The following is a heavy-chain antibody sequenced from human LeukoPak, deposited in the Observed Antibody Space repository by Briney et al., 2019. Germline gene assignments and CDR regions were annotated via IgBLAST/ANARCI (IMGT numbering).Heavy chain of an antibody. D-gene: IGHD3-10*01. CDR3: ARLRWPRGGRSSFDY. V-gene: IGHV5-51*01. CDR2: VNPDDSDT. J-gene: IGHJ4*02. CDR1: GSTFTSHW. Sequence: PGESLQISGQCSGSTFTSHWIGWVRQLPGKGLEWMGIVNPDDSDTIYSPSFQGPVTISADESITPAYLQWSSLEASDTGMYYCARLRWPRGGRSSFDYWRQGALVTVSS.